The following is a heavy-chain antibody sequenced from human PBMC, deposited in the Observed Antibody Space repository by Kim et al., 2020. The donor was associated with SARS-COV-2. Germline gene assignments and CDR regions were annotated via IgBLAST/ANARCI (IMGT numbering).Heavy chain of an antibody. CDR3: ARGRYCSGGSCYHHFDY. Sequence: SVKVSCKASGGTFSSYAISWVRQAPGQGLEWMGGIIPIFGTANYAQKFQGRVTITADESTSTAYMELSSLRSEDTAVYYCARGRYCSGGSCYHHFDYWGQGTLVTVSS. D-gene: IGHD2-15*01. V-gene: IGHV1-69*13. CDR2: IIPIFGTA. CDR1: GGTFSSYA. J-gene: IGHJ4*02.